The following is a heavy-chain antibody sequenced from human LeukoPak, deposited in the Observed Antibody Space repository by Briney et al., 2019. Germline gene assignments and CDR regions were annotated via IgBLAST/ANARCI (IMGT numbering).Heavy chain of an antibody. CDR3: ARGGTSGWRTPNDDY. CDR2: ISAYNGNT. D-gene: IGHD6-19*01. J-gene: IGHJ4*02. V-gene: IGHV1-18*01. Sequence: ASVKVSCKASGYTFTSYGISWVRQAPGQGLEWMGWISAYNGNTNYAQKLQGRVTMTTDISTSTVYMELKSLRSDDTAVYYCARGGTSGWRTPNDDYWGQGTLVTVSS. CDR1: GYTFTSYG.